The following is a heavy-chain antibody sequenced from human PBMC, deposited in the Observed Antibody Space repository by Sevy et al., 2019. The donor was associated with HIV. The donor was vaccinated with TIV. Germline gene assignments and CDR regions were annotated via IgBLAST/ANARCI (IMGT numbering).Heavy chain of an antibody. CDR3: AGPILTYNSGWSYYDY. D-gene: IGHD6-19*01. CDR2: IRYTGET. Sequence: SETLSLTWTVSGASISSSGYYWGLIRQPPGKGLEWIASIRYTGETFYNPSLRSRVTISADTSKNQFSLQLSSVTAADTAIYFCAGPILTYNSGWSYYDYWGQGTVVTVSS. CDR1: GASISSSGYY. V-gene: IGHV4-39*01. J-gene: IGHJ4*02.